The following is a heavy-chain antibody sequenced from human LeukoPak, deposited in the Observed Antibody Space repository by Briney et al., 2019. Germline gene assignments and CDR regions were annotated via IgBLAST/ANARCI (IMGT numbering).Heavy chain of an antibody. J-gene: IGHJ4*02. D-gene: IGHD4-11*01. CDR2: IRYDGSNK. Sequence: RAGGSLRLSCAASGITVSSHIMSWVRQAPGKGLEWVAFIRYDGSNKYYADSVEGRFTISRDNSKNTLYLQMNSLRAEDTAVYYCAKDVFSHTTVTTAPDYWGQGTLVTVSS. CDR1: GITVSSHI. CDR3: AKDVFSHTTVTTAPDY. V-gene: IGHV3-30*02.